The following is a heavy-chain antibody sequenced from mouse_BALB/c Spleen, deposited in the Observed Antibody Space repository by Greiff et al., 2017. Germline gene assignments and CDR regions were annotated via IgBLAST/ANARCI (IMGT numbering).Heavy chain of an antibody. J-gene: IGHJ4*01. D-gene: IGHD1-2*01. Sequence: ESGPGLVKPSQSLSLTCTVTGYSITSDYAWNWIRQFPGNKLEWMGYISYSGSTSYNPSLKSRISITRDTSKNQFFLQLNSVTTEDTATYYCARGPGYLYYAMDYWGQGTSVTVSS. CDR3: ARGPGYLYYAMDY. V-gene: IGHV3-2*02. CDR2: ISYSGST. CDR1: GYSITSDYA.